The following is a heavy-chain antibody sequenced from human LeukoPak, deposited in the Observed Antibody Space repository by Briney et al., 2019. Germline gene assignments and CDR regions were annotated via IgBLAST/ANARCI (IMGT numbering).Heavy chain of an antibody. Sequence: PGGSLRLSCAASGFTFSSYEMNWVRQAPGKGLEWVSYISSSGSTIYYADSVKGRFTISRDNAKNSLYLQMNSLRAEDTAVYYCARAPRPYYYASGSSTYWGQGTLVTVSS. CDR3: ARAPRPYYYASGSSTY. V-gene: IGHV3-48*03. J-gene: IGHJ4*02. CDR2: ISSSGSTI. D-gene: IGHD3-10*01. CDR1: GFTFSSYE.